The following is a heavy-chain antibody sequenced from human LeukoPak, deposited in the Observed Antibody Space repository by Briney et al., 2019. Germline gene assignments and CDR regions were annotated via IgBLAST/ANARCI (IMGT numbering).Heavy chain of an antibody. CDR2: IYYSWDT. V-gene: IGHV4-39*01. J-gene: IGHJ5*02. Sequence: SETLSLTCTVSGGSISSTSYYWGWIRQPPGKGLEWIGSIYYSWDTYYNPSLKSRVTISVDTSKNQFSLKLSSVTAADTALYSCARRGGGDLGVSDWFDPWSQGTLVTVSS. D-gene: IGHD2-21*02. CDR1: GGSISSTSYY. CDR3: ARRGGGDLGVSDWFDP.